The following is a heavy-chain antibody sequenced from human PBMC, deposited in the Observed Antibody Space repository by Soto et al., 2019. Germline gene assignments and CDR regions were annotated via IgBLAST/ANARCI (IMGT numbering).Heavy chain of an antibody. CDR1: CGSISSSSYY. CDR3: AKVGVGYFDWLPSSGMDV. CDR2: IYYSGST. J-gene: IGHJ6*02. V-gene: IGHV4-39*01. D-gene: IGHD3-9*01. Sequence: PSETLSLTCTVSCGSISSSSYYWGWIRQPPGKGLEWIGSIYYSGSTYYNPSLKSRVTISVDTSKNQFSLKLSSVTAADTAVYYCAKVGVGYFDWLPSSGMDVWGQGTTVTVSS.